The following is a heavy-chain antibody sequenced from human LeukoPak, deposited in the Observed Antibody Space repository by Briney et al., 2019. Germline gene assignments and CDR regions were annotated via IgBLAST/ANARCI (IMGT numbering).Heavy chain of an antibody. CDR1: GFAFPTYA. J-gene: IGHJ1*01. V-gene: IGHV3-74*01. CDR2: INTDGSST. D-gene: IGHD6-6*01. CDR3: ARPFYSSSSIEYFLH. Sequence: GGSLRLSCVASGFAFPTYAMMWVRQVPGKGLVWVSRINTDGSSTSYADSVKGRFTISRDNAKNTLYLQMNSLRAEDTAVYYCARPFYSSSSIEYFLHWGQGTLVTVSS.